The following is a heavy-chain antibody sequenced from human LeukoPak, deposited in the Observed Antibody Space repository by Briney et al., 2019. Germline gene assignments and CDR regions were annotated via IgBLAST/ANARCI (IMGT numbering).Heavy chain of an antibody. Sequence: GGSLRLSCAASGGTFSSYWMSWVRQAPGKGLEWVANIKQDGSEKYYVDSVKGRFTISRDNAKNSLYLQMNSLRAEDTAVYYCARECSSTSCYAVGDAFDIWGQGTMVTVSS. V-gene: IGHV3-7*03. D-gene: IGHD2-2*01. J-gene: IGHJ3*02. CDR1: GGTFSSYW. CDR2: IKQDGSEK. CDR3: ARECSSTSCYAVGDAFDI.